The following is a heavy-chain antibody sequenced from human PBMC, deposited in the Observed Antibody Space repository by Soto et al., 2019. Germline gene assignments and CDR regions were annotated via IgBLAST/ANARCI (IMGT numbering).Heavy chain of an antibody. J-gene: IGHJ1*01. Sequence: GGSLRLSCAASGFTFSSYSMNWVRQAPGKGLEWVSSISSSSSYIYYADSVKGRFTISRDNSKNTLYLQMNSLRAEDTAVYYCAKDQGAAAGTSAEYFQHWGQGTLVTVSS. CDR2: ISSSSSYI. V-gene: IGHV3-21*04. CDR1: GFTFSSYS. D-gene: IGHD6-13*01. CDR3: AKDQGAAAGTSAEYFQH.